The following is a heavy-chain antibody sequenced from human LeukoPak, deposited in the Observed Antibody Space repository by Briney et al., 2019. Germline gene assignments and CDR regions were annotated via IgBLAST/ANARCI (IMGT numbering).Heavy chain of an antibody. J-gene: IGHJ4*02. CDR3: AKDADFWSGYSY. V-gene: IGHV3-43*02. CDR1: GFTFDDYA. CDR2: ISGDGGST. D-gene: IGHD3-3*01. Sequence: GGSLRLSCAASGFTFDDYATHWVRQAPGKGLEWVSLISGDGGSTYYADSVKGRFTISRDNSKNSLYLQMNSLRTEDTALYYCAKDADFWSGYSYWGQGTLVTVSS.